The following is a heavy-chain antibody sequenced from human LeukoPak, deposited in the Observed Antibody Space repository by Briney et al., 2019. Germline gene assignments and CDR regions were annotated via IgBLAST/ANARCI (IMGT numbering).Heavy chain of an antibody. CDR3: ARHVLYSYFDY. D-gene: IGHD2-8*01. CDR2: IYYSGST. V-gene: IGHV4-61*08. CDR1: GDSISSGGYY. Sequence: PSETLSLTCTVSGDSISSGGYYWSWIRQPPGKGLEWIGYIYYSGSTNYSPSLKSRVTISVDTSNNQFSLRLTSVTAADTAVYYCARHVLYSYFDYWGQGSLVTVSA. J-gene: IGHJ4*02.